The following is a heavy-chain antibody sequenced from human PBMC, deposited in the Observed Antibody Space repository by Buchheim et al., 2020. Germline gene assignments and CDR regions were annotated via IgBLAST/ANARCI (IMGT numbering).Heavy chain of an antibody. V-gene: IGHV3-11*05. J-gene: IGHJ4*02. CDR1: GFTFTDYY. CDR2: ISSSSTST. CDR3: ARFNSGYYSDY. D-gene: IGHD3-22*01. Sequence: QVQLVESGGGLVKPGGSLRLSCTASGFTFTDYYMSWIRQAPGKGLEWVSYISSSSTSTNYADSVKGRFTISRDNPKDSLYLQMNSLRAEDTAVYYCARFNSGYYSDYWGQGTL.